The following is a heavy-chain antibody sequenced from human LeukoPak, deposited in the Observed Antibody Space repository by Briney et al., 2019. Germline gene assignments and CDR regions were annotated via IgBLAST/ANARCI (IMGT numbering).Heavy chain of an antibody. CDR2: IYSGGST. Sequence: GGSLRLSCAASGFTVSSNQMSWVRQAPGKGLGWVSVIYSGGSTYYADSVKGRFTISRDNSKNTLYLQMNSLRAEDTAVYYCAREGGYDSRYYFDYWGQGTLVTVSS. D-gene: IGHD3-22*01. CDR3: AREGGYDSRYYFDY. J-gene: IGHJ4*02. CDR1: GFTVSSNQ. V-gene: IGHV3-53*01.